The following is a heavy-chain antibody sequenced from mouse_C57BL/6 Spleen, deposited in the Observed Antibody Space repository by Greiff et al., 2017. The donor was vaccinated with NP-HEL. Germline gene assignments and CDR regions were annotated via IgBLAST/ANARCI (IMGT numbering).Heavy chain of an antibody. V-gene: IGHV1-50*01. CDR3: ALRGSLSY. CDR2: IDPSDSYT. CDR1: GYTFTSYW. J-gene: IGHJ2*01. Sequence: QVQLQQPGAELVKPGASVKLSCKASGYTFTSYWMQWVKQRPGQGLEWIGEIDPSDSYTNYNQKFKGKATLTVDTSSSTAYMQLSSLTSEDSAVYYCALRGSLSYWGQGTTLTVSS.